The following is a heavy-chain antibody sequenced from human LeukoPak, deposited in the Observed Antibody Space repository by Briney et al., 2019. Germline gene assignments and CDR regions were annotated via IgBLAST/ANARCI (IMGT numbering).Heavy chain of an antibody. CDR3: ARDVGAAAGFYLDY. V-gene: IGHV3-23*01. J-gene: IGHJ4*02. CDR2: ISGGGNNI. D-gene: IGHD6-13*01. CDR1: GFTFSSYA. Sequence: GGSLRLSCAASGFTFSSYALTWVRQAPGKGLEWVSSISGGGNNIYYSGSAKCRFTISRDNSQHILYLEMSTLRAEDTAVYFCARDVGAAAGFYLDYWGQGALVTVSP.